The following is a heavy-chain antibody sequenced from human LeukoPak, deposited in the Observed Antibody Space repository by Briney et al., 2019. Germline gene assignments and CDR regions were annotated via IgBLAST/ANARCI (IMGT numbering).Heavy chain of an antibody. Sequence: ASVKVSCKASGYTFTSYAMNWVRQAPGQGLEWMGWISAYNGNTNYAQKLQGRVTMTTDTSTSTAYMELRSLRSDDTAVYYCARDLTIVVPKYYYMDVWGKGTTVTISS. J-gene: IGHJ6*03. CDR2: ISAYNGNT. CDR3: ARDLTIVVPKYYYMDV. V-gene: IGHV1-18*01. CDR1: GYTFTSYA. D-gene: IGHD3-22*01.